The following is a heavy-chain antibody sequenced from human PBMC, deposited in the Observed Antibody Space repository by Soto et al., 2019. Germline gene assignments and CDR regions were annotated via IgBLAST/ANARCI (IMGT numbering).Heavy chain of an antibody. CDR3: AKDPYSNYGYYFYGMDV. J-gene: IGHJ6*02. CDR2: IIPILGIA. Sequence: GASVKVSCKASGGTFSSYTISWVRQAPGQGLEWMGRIIPILGIANYAQKFQGRVTITADKSTSTAYMELSSLRSEDTAVYYCAKDPYSNYGYYFYGMDVWGQGTTVTVSS. D-gene: IGHD4-4*01. V-gene: IGHV1-69*04. CDR1: GGTFSSYT.